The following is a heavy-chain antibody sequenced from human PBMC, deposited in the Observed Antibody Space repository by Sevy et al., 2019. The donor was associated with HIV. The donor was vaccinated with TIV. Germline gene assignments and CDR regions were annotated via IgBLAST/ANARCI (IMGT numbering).Heavy chain of an antibody. CDR2: IKEDGSEK. CDR3: ATGAGL. CDR1: GLTFSNYW. V-gene: IGHV3-7*01. D-gene: IGHD6-19*01. J-gene: IGHJ4*02. Sequence: GGSLRLSCVVSGLTFSNYWMTWVRQAPGKGLEWVANIKEDGSEKYYQFSVKDGFTISRDNAKNSLFLQMNSLRVDDTGVYYCATGAGLWGQGSLVTVSS.